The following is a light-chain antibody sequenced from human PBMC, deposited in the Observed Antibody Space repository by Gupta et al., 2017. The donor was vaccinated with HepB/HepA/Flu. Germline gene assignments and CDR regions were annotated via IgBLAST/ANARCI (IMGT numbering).Light chain of an antibody. CDR2: EAS. V-gene: IGKV3-11*01. CDR1: QSVSNY. J-gene: IGKJ4*01. Sequence: EIVLTQSPATLSLSPGERATLSRRASQSVSNYLAWYQQKPGQAPRLLIYEASNRATGIPARFSGSGSGTDFTLTISSLEPEDFAVYYCQQRRNWPPLTFGGGTKVEIK. CDR3: QQRRNWPPLT.